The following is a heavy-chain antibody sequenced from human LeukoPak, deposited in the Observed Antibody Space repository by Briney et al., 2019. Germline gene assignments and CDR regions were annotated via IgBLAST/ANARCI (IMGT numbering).Heavy chain of an antibody. CDR1: GFTFSSYA. CDR2: ISGSGNRT. V-gene: IGHV3-23*01. J-gene: IGHJ4*02. CDR3: ARHYYDSSGYYEFDY. D-gene: IGHD3-22*01. Sequence: GGSLRLSCAASGFTFSSYAMSWVRQAPGKGLEWVSSISGSGNRTYYADSVKGRFTISRDNSKNTLYLQMNSLRAEDTAVYYCARHYYDSSGYYEFDYWGQGTLVTVSS.